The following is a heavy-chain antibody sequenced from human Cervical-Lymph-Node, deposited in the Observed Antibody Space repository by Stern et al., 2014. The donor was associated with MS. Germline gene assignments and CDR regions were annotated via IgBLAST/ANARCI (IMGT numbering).Heavy chain of an antibody. CDR1: GYTFTSHW. CDR2: INPSGTTT. Sequence: VQLVESGAEVKKSGASLKISCEASGYTFTSHWMHWVRQAPGQGLEWMGVINPSGTTTHYSQKFQGRVTMTRDTSTRTDYMEVSSLTSDDTAVYYCARDCSDSTPSWWLDLWGQGTLVTVSS. D-gene: IGHD2-21*01. V-gene: IGHV1-46*01. CDR3: ARDCSDSTPSWWLDL. J-gene: IGHJ5*02.